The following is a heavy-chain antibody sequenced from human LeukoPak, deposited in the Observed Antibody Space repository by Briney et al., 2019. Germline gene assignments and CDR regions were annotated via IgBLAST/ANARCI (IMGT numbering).Heavy chain of an antibody. Sequence: GGSLRLSCAASVFTFSSYAMSWVRQAPGKGLERVSAISGSGGSTYYADSVKGRFTISRDNSKNTLYLQMNSLRAEDTAVYYCAKVIIAVAGPPNYWGQGTLVTVSS. D-gene: IGHD6-19*01. J-gene: IGHJ4*02. CDR2: ISGSGGST. CDR3: AKVIIAVAGPPNY. CDR1: VFTFSSYA. V-gene: IGHV3-23*01.